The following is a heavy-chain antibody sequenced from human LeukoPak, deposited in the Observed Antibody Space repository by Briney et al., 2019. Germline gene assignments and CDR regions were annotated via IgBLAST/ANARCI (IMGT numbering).Heavy chain of an antibody. CDR2: IIPILGIA. D-gene: IGHD1-1*01. J-gene: IGHJ6*03. Sequence: GASVKVSCKASGGSFSSYTISWVRQAPGQGLKWMGRIIPILGIANYAQKFQGRVTITRNTSISTAYMELSSLRSEDTAVYYYARGSSGLERPGYYYYYYMDVWGKGTTVTVSS. CDR1: GGSFSSYT. CDR3: ARGSSGLERPGYYYYYYMDV. V-gene: IGHV1-69*02.